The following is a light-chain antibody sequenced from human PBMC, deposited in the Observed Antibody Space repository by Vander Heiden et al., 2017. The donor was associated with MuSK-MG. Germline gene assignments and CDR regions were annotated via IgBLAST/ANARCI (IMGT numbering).Light chain of an antibody. V-gene: IGKV3-15*01. Sequence: EIVMTQSPATLSVSPGERATLSCRASQSVSSNLAWYQQKPGQAPRLLIYGASTRATGIPDRFSDSGSGTEFTLTISGLQSEDFAVDYCLQDQNWRTFGQGTKVEIK. CDR2: GAS. J-gene: IGKJ1*01. CDR3: LQDQNWRT. CDR1: QSVSSN.